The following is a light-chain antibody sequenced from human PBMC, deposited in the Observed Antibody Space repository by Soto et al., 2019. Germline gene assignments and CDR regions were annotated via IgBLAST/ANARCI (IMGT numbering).Light chain of an antibody. Sequence: DIQMTQSPSSLSASVGGRVTISCRASQNIDVYLNWYQQKPGKAPMLLIYAASNLQSGAPSRFGGSGSGTDFTLSISSLQPEDSATYYCQQSYRTPTFGGGTKVEIK. V-gene: IGKV1-39*01. CDR2: AAS. CDR3: QQSYRTPT. J-gene: IGKJ4*01. CDR1: QNIDVY.